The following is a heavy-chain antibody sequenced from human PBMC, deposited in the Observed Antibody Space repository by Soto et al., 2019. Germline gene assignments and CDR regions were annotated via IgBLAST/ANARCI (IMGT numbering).Heavy chain of an antibody. CDR1: GFTFSSGV. D-gene: IGHD6-19*01. Sequence: PGSSLRLSSAASGFTFSSGVMSWVLQTPGKGLEWVSAISGSGGSTYYADSVKGRFTISRDNSKNTLYLQMNSLRAEDTAVYYCANTVAGTLFLDYWGQGTLVTVSS. CDR2: ISGSGGST. CDR3: ANTVAGTLFLDY. J-gene: IGHJ4*02. V-gene: IGHV3-23*01.